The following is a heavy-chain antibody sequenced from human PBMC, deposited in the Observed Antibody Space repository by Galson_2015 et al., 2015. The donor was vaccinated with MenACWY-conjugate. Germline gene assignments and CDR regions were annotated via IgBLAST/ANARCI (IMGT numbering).Heavy chain of an antibody. V-gene: IGHV3-48*02. D-gene: IGHD3-16*01. Sequence: SLRLSCAASGFNLNFYALNRVRQAPGKGLEWISFISLSGSTVQYADSVKGRFNISRDHAKKSLYLQMNSLRDEDTAVYFCARRQRIITYAVDGGVDGMDVWGQGTTVIVSS. CDR2: ISLSGSTV. J-gene: IGHJ6*02. CDR1: GFNLNFYA. CDR3: ARRQRIITYAVDGGVDGMDV.